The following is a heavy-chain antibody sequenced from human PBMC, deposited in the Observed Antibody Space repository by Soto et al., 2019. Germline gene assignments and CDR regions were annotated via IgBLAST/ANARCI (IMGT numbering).Heavy chain of an antibody. CDR2: FDPEDGET. D-gene: IGHD3-10*01. J-gene: IGHJ6*02. Sequence: GASVKVSCKVSGYTLTELSMHWVRQAPGKGLEWMGGFDPEDGETIYAQKFQGRVTMTEDTSTDTAYMELSSLRSEDTAVYYCATWFGVIRGRTIGGDYYYGMDVWGQGTTVTVSS. V-gene: IGHV1-24*01. CDR3: ATWFGVIRGRTIGGDYYYGMDV. CDR1: GYTLTELS.